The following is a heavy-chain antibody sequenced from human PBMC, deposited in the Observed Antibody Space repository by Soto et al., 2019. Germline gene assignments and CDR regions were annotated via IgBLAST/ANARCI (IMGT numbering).Heavy chain of an antibody. CDR1: AFTVSSNY. J-gene: IGHJ4*02. CDR2: ISGSGGST. V-gene: IGHV3-23*01. CDR3: ATTHYDFCSGYPYYFEY. Sequence: PEGPLRLSCAASAFTVSSNYMSCVRQAPGKGLEWVSAISGSGGSTYYADSVKGRFTISRDSTKNTLYLQMNSLRAEDTAVYYCATTHYDFCSGYPYYFEYWGEGTMVIVSS. D-gene: IGHD3-3*01.